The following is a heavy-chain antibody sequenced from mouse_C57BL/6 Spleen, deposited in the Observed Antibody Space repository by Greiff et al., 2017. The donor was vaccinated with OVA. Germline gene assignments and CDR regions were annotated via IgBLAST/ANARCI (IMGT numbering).Heavy chain of an antibody. Sequence: VHLVESGAELVRPGTSVKVSCKASGYAFTNYLIEWVKQRPGQGLEWIGVINPGSGGTNYNEKFKGKATLTADKSSSTAYMQLSSLTSEDSAVYFCARSGLLLYAMDYWGQGTSVTVSS. CDR2: INPGSGGT. V-gene: IGHV1-54*01. CDR3: ARSGLLLYAMDY. CDR1: GYAFTNYL. J-gene: IGHJ4*01. D-gene: IGHD2-1*01.